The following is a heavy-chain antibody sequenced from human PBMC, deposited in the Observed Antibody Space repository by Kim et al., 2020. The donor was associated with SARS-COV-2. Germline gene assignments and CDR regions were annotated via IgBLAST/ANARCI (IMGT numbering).Heavy chain of an antibody. CDR1: GGSITSSTYY. D-gene: IGHD4-17*01. CDR3: ARTGARMGTKTDYGDYVGWYFDL. Sequence: SETLSLTCNVSGGSITSSTYYWGWIRQAPGKGLEWIGSMYYSGTTYYNPSLKSRVTMSVETSKNQFSLKLNSVTAADTAVYYCARTGARMGTKTDYGDYVGWYFDLWGRGTLVTVSS. V-gene: IGHV4-39*01. CDR2: MYYSGTT. J-gene: IGHJ2*01.